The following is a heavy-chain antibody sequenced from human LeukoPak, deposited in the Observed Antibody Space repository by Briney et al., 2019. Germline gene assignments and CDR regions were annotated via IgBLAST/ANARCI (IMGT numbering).Heavy chain of an antibody. CDR1: GGSISSSSYY. D-gene: IGHD6-13*01. J-gene: IGHJ4*02. CDR3: ARPRIAAAGIDY. CDR2: IYYSGST. Sequence: KPSETLSLTCTVSGGSISSSSYYWGWIRQPPGKGLEWIGSIYYSGSTYYNPSLKSRVTISVDTSKNQFSLKLSSVTAADTAVYYCARPRIAAAGIDYWGQGTLVTVSS. V-gene: IGHV4-39*01.